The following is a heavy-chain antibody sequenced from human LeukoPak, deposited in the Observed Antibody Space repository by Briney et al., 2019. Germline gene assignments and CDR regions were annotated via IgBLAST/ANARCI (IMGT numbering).Heavy chain of an antibody. V-gene: IGHV7-4-1*02. Sequence: ASVTVSCTASGYTFTSYAMNWVRQAPGQGLEWMGWINTNTGNPTYAQGFTGRFVFSLDTSVSTAYLQISSLKAEDTAVYYCARVRRYCSSTTCYGSIDGMDVWGQGTTVTVSS. CDR1: GYTFTSYA. CDR2: INTNTGNP. CDR3: ARVRRYCSSTTCYGSIDGMDV. J-gene: IGHJ6*02. D-gene: IGHD2-2*01.